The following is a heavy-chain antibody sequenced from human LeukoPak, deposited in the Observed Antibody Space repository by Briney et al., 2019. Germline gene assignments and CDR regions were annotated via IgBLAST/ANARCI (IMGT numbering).Heavy chain of an antibody. CDR1: GFDLGHYE. CDR3: AKRGIVIRAVIIVGFHKEAYYFDY. V-gene: IGHV3-23*01. J-gene: IGHJ4*02. CDR2: ISDSGGST. D-gene: IGHD3-10*01. Sequence: GGSLRLSCAASGFDLGHYEVNWVRQAPGKGLEWVAGISDSGGSTNYADSVKGRFTISRDNPKNTLYLQMNSLRAEDTAVYFCAKRGIVIRAVIIVGFHKEAYYFDYWGQGALVTVSS.